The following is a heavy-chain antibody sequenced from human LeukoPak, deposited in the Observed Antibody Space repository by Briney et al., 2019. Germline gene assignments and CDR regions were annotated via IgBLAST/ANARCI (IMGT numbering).Heavy chain of an antibody. V-gene: IGHV3-23*01. CDR2: ISGSGGST. CDR1: GFAFSRYA. Sequence: GGSLRLSCAASGFAFSRYAMTWVRQAPGKGLEWVSAISGSGGSTYYADSVKGRFTISRDSSKNTLFLQMNSLRAEDTAVYYGIPVAGTGFDYWGQGTLVTVSS. J-gene: IGHJ4*02. D-gene: IGHD6-19*01. CDR3: IPVAGTGFDY.